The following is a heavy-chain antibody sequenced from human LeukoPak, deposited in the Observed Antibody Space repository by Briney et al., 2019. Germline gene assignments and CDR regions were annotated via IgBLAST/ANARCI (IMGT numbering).Heavy chain of an antibody. CDR2: ISGSGGST. D-gene: IGHD3-22*01. J-gene: IGHJ4*02. CDR3: ARDKNYYDSSGRRKVTDY. V-gene: IGHV3-23*01. CDR1: GFTFSSYA. Sequence: GGSLRLSCAASGFTFSSYAMSWVRQAPGKGLEGVSAISGSGGSTYYADSVKGRFTISRDNAKNSLYLQMNSLRAEDTAIYYCARDKNYYDSSGRRKVTDYWGQGTLVTVSS.